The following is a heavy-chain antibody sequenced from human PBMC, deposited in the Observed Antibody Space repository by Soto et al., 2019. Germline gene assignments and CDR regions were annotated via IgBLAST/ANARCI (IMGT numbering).Heavy chain of an antibody. CDR3: ARGVVVYQQLVRGRDRFDP. CDR2: IDGDGRTT. V-gene: IGHV3-74*01. J-gene: IGHJ5*02. D-gene: IGHD2-8*02. CDR1: GFTLRSYW. Sequence: ELQLVESGGGLVQPGGSLTLSCAVSGFTLRSYWMHWVRQAPGKGLEWVSRIDGDGRTTNYADSVKGRFTISRDNAKNTVYLHMNSLRVEDRAVYYCARGVVVYQQLVRGRDRFDPWGQGTLVTVSS.